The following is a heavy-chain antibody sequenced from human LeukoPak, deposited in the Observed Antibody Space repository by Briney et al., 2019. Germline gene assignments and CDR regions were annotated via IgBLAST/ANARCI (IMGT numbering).Heavy chain of an antibody. J-gene: IGHJ2*01. CDR2: IRSKANSYAT. D-gene: IGHD1-14*01. Sequence: PGGSLRLSCAASGFTFSGSAMHWVREASGKGLEWVGRIRSKANSYATAYAASVKGRFTISRDDSKNTAYLQMNSLKTEDTAVYYCTRQGTLGDLWGRGTLVTVSS. V-gene: IGHV3-73*01. CDR1: GFTFSGSA. CDR3: TRQGTLGDL.